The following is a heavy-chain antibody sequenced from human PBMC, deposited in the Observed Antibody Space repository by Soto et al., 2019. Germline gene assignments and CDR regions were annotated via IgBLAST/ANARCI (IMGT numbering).Heavy chain of an antibody. J-gene: IGHJ6*02. CDR3: ARIPEVDGGSGSYRYGMDV. D-gene: IGHD1-26*01. Sequence: QVTLKESGPVLVKPTETLTLTCTVSGFSLSNARMGVSWIRQPPGKALEWLAHIFSNDEKSYSTSLKSRLTISKDTSKSQVVLTMTNMDPVDTATYYCARIPEVDGGSGSYRYGMDVWGQGTTVTVSS. V-gene: IGHV2-26*01. CDR2: IFSNDEK. CDR1: GFSLSNARMG.